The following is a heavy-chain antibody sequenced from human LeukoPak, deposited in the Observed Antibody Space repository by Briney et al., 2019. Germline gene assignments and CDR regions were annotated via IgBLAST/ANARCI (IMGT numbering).Heavy chain of an antibody. J-gene: IGHJ4*02. CDR3: ARKDSSGYCNPLDC. D-gene: IGHD3-22*01. CDR2: INSDGSST. V-gene: IGHV3-74*01. Sequence: GGSLRLSCAASGFTFSSYWMHWVRQAPGKGLVWVSRINSDGSSTSYADSVKGRFTISRDNAKNTLYLQMNSLRAEDTAVYYCARKDSSGYCNPLDCWGQGTLVTVSS. CDR1: GFTFSSYW.